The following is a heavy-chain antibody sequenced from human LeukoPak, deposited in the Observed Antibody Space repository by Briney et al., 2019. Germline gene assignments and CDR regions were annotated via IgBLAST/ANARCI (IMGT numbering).Heavy chain of an antibody. Sequence: PSETRSLTCTVSGGSISSYYWSWVRQPPGKGLDWIGYIYYSGITNYNPSLKSRVTISVDTSKNQFSLKLSSVTAADTAVYYCGSGGYSSSWYVYWGQGTLVTVSS. J-gene: IGHJ4*02. CDR2: IYYSGIT. CDR1: GGSISSYY. CDR3: GSGGYSSSWYVY. V-gene: IGHV4-59*01. D-gene: IGHD6-13*01.